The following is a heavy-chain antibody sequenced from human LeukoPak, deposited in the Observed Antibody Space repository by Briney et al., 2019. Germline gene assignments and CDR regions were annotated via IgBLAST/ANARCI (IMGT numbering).Heavy chain of an antibody. CDR1: GFTFSSYA. J-gene: IGHJ2*01. V-gene: IGHV3-23*01. CDR2: LSGSGGST. D-gene: IGHD3-22*01. Sequence: PGGSLRLSCAASGFTFSSYAMSWVRQAPGKGLEWVSSLSGSGGSTYYADSVRGRFTISRDNSKNTLYLQMNGLRAEDTAVYYCAKDAMIARIWYFDLWGRGTLVTVSS. CDR3: AKDAMIARIWYFDL.